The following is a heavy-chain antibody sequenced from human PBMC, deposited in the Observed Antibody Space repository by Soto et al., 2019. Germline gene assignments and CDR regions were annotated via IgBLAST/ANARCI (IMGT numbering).Heavy chain of an antibody. D-gene: IGHD3-16*01. Sequence: SETLSLTCTVSGGSISSYYWSWIRQPPGKGLEWIGYIYYSGSTNYNPSLKSRVTISVDTSKNQFSLKLSSVTATDTAVYYCARRWGDYFDYWGQGTLVTAPQ. V-gene: IGHV4-59*08. J-gene: IGHJ4*02. CDR3: ARRWGDYFDY. CDR2: IYYSGST. CDR1: GGSISSYY.